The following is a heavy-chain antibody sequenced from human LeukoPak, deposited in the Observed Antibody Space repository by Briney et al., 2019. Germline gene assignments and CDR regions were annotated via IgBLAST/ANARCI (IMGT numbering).Heavy chain of an antibody. CDR1: GFTFSSYG. Sequence: GGSLRLSCAASGFTFSSYGMHWVRQAPGKGLEWVSSISSSSSYIYYADSVKGRFTISRDNAKNSLYLQMNSLRAEDTAVYYCARVGSGWSPRGDYFDYWGQGTLVTVSS. V-gene: IGHV3-21*01. J-gene: IGHJ4*02. CDR2: ISSSSSYI. CDR3: ARVGSGWSPRGDYFDY. D-gene: IGHD6-19*01.